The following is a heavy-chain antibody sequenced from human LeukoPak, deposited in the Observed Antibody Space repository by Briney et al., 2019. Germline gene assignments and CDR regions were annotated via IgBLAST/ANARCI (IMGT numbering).Heavy chain of an antibody. J-gene: IGHJ3*02. D-gene: IGHD3-22*01. CDR2: IYYSGST. Sequence: PSETLSLTCTVSGGSISRYYWSWIRQPPGKGLEWIGYIYYSGSTNYNPSLKSRVTISVDTSKNQFSLKLSSVTAADTAVYYCARGAVYPYYYDSSGHSPSAFDIWGQGTMVTVSS. V-gene: IGHV4-59*01. CDR3: ARGAVYPYYYDSSGHSPSAFDI. CDR1: GGSISRYY.